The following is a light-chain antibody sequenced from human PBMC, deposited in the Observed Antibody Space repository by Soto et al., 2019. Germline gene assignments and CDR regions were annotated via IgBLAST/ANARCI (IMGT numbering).Light chain of an antibody. CDR2: GTS. V-gene: IGKV3-20*01. CDR3: QQYGSSPPLT. CDR1: QSISDT. J-gene: IGKJ4*01. Sequence: ETVMTQSPATLSVSPGGRATLSCRASQSISDTLAWYQQKPGQAPRLLIYGTSTRATGVPDRFSGSGSGTDFTLTISRLEPEDFAVYYCQQYGSSPPLTFGGGTKVDIK.